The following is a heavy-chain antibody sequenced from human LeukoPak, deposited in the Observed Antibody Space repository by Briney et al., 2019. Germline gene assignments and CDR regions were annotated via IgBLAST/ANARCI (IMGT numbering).Heavy chain of an antibody. J-gene: IGHJ4*02. Sequence: GGSLRLSCAASGFSFSNHWMTWVRQAPGKGLEWVANIKPDGSQQYYVDSMRGRFTISRDNAKNSLYLQMNSLRAEDTAVYYCAKEEPGIAVAGYDYWGQGTLVTVSS. CDR2: IKPDGSQQ. D-gene: IGHD6-19*01. CDR3: AKEEPGIAVAGYDY. V-gene: IGHV3-7*03. CDR1: GFSFSNHW.